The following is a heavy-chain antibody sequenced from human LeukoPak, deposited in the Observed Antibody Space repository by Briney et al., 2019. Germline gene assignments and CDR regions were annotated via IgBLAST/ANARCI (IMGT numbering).Heavy chain of an antibody. D-gene: IGHD4-11*01. CDR2: IIPILGIA. CDR3: ARGPMTTVTNYYYYYGMDV. CDR1: GGTFSSYA. V-gene: IGHV1-69*04. J-gene: IGHJ6*02. Sequence: SVTVSCKASGGTFSSYAISWVRQAPGQGREWMGRIIPILGIANYAQKFQGRVTITADKSASTAYMELSSLRSEDTAVYYCARGPMTTVTNYYYYYGMDVWGQGTTVTVSS.